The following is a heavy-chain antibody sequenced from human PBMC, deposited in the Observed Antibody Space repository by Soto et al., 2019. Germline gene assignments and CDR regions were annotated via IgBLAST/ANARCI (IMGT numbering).Heavy chain of an antibody. D-gene: IGHD5-18*01. Sequence: QVQLVQSGAEVKKPGSSVKVSCKASGGTFSSYAISWVRQAPGQGLEWMGGIIPIFGTANYAQKFQGRVTITADKSTSTAYMELSSLRSEDKAVYYCARDRRRGYSYGGNADYWGQGTLVTVSS. CDR1: GGTFSSYA. CDR2: IIPIFGTA. J-gene: IGHJ4*02. CDR3: ARDRRRGYSYGGNADY. V-gene: IGHV1-69*06.